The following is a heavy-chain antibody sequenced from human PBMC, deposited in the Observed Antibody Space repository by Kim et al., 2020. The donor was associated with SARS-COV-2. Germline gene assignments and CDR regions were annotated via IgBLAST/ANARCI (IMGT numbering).Heavy chain of an antibody. J-gene: IGHJ5*02. V-gene: IGHV5-51*01. Sequence: PAFQGQVTISADKSISTAYLQWSSLKASDTAMYYCARSLAEQRLVNWFDPWGQGTLVTVSS. CDR3: ARSLAEQRLVNWFDP. D-gene: IGHD6-13*01.